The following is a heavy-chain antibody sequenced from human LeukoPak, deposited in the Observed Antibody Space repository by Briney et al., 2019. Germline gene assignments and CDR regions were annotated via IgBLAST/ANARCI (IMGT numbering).Heavy chain of an antibody. D-gene: IGHD2-15*01. CDR1: GYTFTDYY. CDR2: LNPNSGDT. Sequence: ASVKVSCKASGYTFTDYYMHWVRQAPGQGLEWMGWLNPNSGDTNYAQKFQGRVSMTRDTSISTAYMDLSDLRSDDTAVYYCARVGYCSGGSCYSAGDAFDIWGQGTMVTVSS. CDR3: ARVGYCSGGSCYSAGDAFDI. V-gene: IGHV1-2*02. J-gene: IGHJ3*02.